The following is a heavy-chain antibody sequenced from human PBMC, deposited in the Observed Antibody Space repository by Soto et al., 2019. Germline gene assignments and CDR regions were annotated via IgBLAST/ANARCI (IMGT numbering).Heavy chain of an antibody. CDR3: VRTSHYGSGSWNFDS. J-gene: IGHJ4*02. D-gene: IGHD3-10*01. V-gene: IGHV3-72*01. CDR2: TRNKANSYTT. CDR1: GFTLSDHY. Sequence: EVQLVESGGGLVQPGRSLRLSCAGSGFTLSDHYMDWVRQAPGKGLEWVGRTRNKANSYTTEYAASVKGRFTVSSDASPNSVYLQMNSLKTEDTAVYYCVRTSHYGSGSWNFDSWGQGTLVTVSS.